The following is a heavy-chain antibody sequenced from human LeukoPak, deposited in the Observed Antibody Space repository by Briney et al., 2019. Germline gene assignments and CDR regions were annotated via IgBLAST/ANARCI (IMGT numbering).Heavy chain of an antibody. CDR2: IYTSGST. D-gene: IGHD3-22*01. J-gene: IGHJ3*02. CDR1: GGSISSYY. V-gene: IGHV4-4*07. CDR3: ARDINYYDSSGYYFRGRAFDI. Sequence: SETLSLTCTVSGGSISSYYWSWIRQPAGKGLEWIGRIYTSGSTNYNPSLKSRVTMSVDTSKNQFSLKLSSVTAADTAVYYCARDINYYDSSGYYFRGRAFDIWGQGTMVTVSS.